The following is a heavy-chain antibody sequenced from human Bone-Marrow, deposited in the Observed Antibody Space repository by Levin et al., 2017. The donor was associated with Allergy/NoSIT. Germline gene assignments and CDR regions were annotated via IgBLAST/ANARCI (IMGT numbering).Heavy chain of an antibody. CDR2: IRSNNYGGKA. D-gene: IGHD3-16*01. V-gene: IGHV3-49*04. J-gene: IGHJ5*02. CDR1: GFIFGDYA. CDR3: TRNDLGGFDP. Sequence: SCATSGFIFGDYAVSWVRQAPGKGLEWVGFIRSNNYGGKAEYGPSVRGRFTIARDDLSSIAYLHMNSLKTEDTAVYYCTRNDLGGFDPWGQGTLVTVSS.